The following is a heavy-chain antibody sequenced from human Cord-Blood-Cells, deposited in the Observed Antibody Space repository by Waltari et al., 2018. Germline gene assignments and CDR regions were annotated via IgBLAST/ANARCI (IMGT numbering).Heavy chain of an antibody. J-gene: IGHJ4*02. CDR3: ARDLFSGSYYFDY. CDR1: GYTFTGYY. D-gene: IGHD1-26*01. CDR2: INPNGGGT. V-gene: IGHV1-2*02. Sequence: QVQLVQSGAEVKKPGASVKVSCKASGYTFTGYYMHWVRQAPGQGLEWMGWINPNGGGTNYAQKFQGRVTMTRDTSISTAYMELSRLRSDDTAVYYCARDLFSGSYYFDYWGQGTLVTVSS.